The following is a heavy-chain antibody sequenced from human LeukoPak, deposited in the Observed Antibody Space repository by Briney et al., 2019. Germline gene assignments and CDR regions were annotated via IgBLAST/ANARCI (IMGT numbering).Heavy chain of an antibody. CDR1: GGSFSGYY. V-gene: IGHV4-34*01. CDR2: INHSGST. D-gene: IGHD6-19*01. J-gene: IGHJ4*02. Sequence: SETLSLTCAVYGGSFSGYYWSWIRQPPGKGLEWIGEINHSGSTNYNPSLKSRVTISVDTSKSQFSLKLSSVTAADTAVYYCAKGRSSSGYDYWGQGTLVTVSS. CDR3: AKGRSSSGYDY.